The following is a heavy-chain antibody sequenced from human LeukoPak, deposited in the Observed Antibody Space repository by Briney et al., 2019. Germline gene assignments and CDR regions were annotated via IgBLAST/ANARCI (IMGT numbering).Heavy chain of an antibody. CDR1: GGSFSGYY. CDR2: INHSGST. V-gene: IGHV4-34*01. J-gene: IGHJ5*02. CDR3: AFYCSSTSCSNWFDP. D-gene: IGHD2-2*01. Sequence: PSETLSLTCAVYGGSFSGYYWSWIRQPPGKGLEWIGEINHSGSTYYNPSLKSRVTISVDTSKNQFSLKLSSVTAADTAVYYCAFYCSSTSCSNWFDPWGQGTLVTVSS.